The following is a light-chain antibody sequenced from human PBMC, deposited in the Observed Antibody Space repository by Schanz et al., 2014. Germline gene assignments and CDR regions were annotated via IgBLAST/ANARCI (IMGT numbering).Light chain of an antibody. CDR3: SSYTSSNTVV. CDR1: SSDVGSYNL. J-gene: IGLJ3*02. CDR2: DVS. Sequence: QSALTQPASVSGSPGQSITISCTGPSSDVGSYNLVSWYQQHPGKAPKLMIYDVSDRPSGVSNRFSGSKSGNTASLTISGLQAEDEADYYCSSYTSSNTVVFGGGTKLTVL. V-gene: IGLV2-14*02.